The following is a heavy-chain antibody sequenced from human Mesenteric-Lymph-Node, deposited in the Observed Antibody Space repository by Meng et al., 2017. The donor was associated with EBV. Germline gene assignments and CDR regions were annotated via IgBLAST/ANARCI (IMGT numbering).Heavy chain of an antibody. D-gene: IGHD3-10*01. CDR1: GEAFSDYY. CDR2: VHRSGST. CDR3: ARALYSNSYYGSLSY. Sequence: QVQLQQWGAGLVEASEPLALTCAVYGEAFSDYYWTWIRPTPGKGLEWIGEVHRSGSTNYHPSLKSRVIISIDTSKNQFSLKLTSVTAADTAVYYCARALYSNSYYGSLSYWGLGTLVTVSS. V-gene: IGHV4-34*01. J-gene: IGHJ4*02.